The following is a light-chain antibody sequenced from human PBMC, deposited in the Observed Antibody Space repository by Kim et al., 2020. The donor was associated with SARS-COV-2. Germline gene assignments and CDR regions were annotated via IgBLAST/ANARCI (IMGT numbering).Light chain of an antibody. J-gene: IGLJ2*01. CDR2: DVS. Sequence: SVTISCTGTSSDVGGYNYVSWYQQHPGKAPKLIIYDVSKRPSGVPDRFSGSKSGNTASLTISGLQAEDEADYYCCSYAGSFPYVVFGGGTQLTVL. CDR1: SSDVGGYNY. CDR3: CSYAGSFPYVV. V-gene: IGLV2-11*01.